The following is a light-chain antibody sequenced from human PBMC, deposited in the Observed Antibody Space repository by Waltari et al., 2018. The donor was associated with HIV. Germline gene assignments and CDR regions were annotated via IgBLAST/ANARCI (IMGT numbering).Light chain of an antibody. J-gene: IGLJ1*01. CDR2: DVS. CDR3: SSYTSSSTLRV. V-gene: IGLV2-14*03. CDR1: SSDVGGYNH. Sequence: QSALTQHASVSGSPGQSITISCTGTSSDVGGYNHVPWYQQHPGKAPKLMIYDVSNRPSGVSNRFSGSKSGNTASLTISGLQAEDEADYYCSSYTSSSTLRVFGTGTKVTVL.